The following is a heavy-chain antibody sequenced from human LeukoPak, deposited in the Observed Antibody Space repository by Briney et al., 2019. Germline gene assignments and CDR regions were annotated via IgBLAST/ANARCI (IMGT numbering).Heavy chain of an antibody. Sequence: KPSETLSLTCAVYGGSFSGYYWSWIRQPPGKGLEWIGEINHSGSTNYNPSLKSRVTISVDTSKNQFSLKLSSVTAADTAVYYCACQGYSYGADFYFDYWGQGTLVTVSS. V-gene: IGHV4-34*01. J-gene: IGHJ4*02. D-gene: IGHD5-18*01. CDR1: GGSFSGYY. CDR2: INHSGST. CDR3: ACQGYSYGADFYFDY.